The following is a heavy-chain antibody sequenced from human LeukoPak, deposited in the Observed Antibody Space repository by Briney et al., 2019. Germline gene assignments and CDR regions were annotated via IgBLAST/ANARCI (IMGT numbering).Heavy chain of an antibody. CDR3: ARAIVGATTGFFDY. J-gene: IGHJ4*02. CDR1: GGSFSGYY. CDR2: INHSGST. Sequence: PSETLSLTCAVYGGSFSGYYWSWIRQPPGKGLEWIGEINHSGSTNYNPSLKSRVTISVDTSKNQFSLKLSSVTAADTAVYYCARAIVGATTGFFDYWGQGTLVTVSS. D-gene: IGHD1-26*01. V-gene: IGHV4-34*01.